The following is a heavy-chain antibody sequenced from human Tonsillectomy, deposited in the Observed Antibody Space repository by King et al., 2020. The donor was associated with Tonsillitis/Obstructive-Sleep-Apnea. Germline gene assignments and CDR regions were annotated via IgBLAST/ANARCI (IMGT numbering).Heavy chain of an antibody. V-gene: IGHV3-72*01. J-gene: IGHJ6*02. CDR2: SRNKANDYTT. D-gene: IGHD1-26*01. CDR3: TRGGGGTNPLGSTNYFYGMDV. Sequence: VQLVESGGGLVQPGGSLRLSCAASGFTFSDHYMDWVRQAPGKGLEWVGRSRNKANDYTTKYAASVEGRFTISRDDSKNSLFLQMNSLKIEDAAVYYCTRGGGGTNPLGSTNYFYGMDVWGQGTTVTVSS. CDR1: GFTFSDHY.